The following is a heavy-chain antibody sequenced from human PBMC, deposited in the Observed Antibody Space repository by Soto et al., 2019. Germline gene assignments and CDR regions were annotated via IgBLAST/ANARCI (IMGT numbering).Heavy chain of an antibody. D-gene: IGHD5-18*01. CDR3: ARVDTAMVFDY. V-gene: IGHV4-39*01. Sequence: SETLSLTCTVSGGSISSSSYYWGWIRQPPGKGLEWIGSIYYSGSTYYNPSLKSRVTISVDTSKNQFSLKLSSVTAADTAVYNCARVDTAMVFDYWGQGTLVTVSS. CDR2: IYYSGST. CDR1: GGSISSSSYY. J-gene: IGHJ4*02.